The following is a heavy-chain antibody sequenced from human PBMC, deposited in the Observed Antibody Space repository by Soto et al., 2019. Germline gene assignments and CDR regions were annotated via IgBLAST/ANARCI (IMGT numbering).Heavy chain of an antibody. Sequence: QVQLVQSGAEVKKPGSSVKVSCKASGGTFSSYAISWVRQAPGQGLEWMGGIIPIFGTANYAQKFQGRVTITADEATSTAYMELSSLRSEDTAVYYCARGGIEYSSENWYFDLWGRGTLVTVSS. J-gene: IGHJ2*01. V-gene: IGHV1-69*01. CDR2: IIPIFGTA. CDR1: GGTFSSYA. CDR3: ARGGIEYSSENWYFDL. D-gene: IGHD6-6*01.